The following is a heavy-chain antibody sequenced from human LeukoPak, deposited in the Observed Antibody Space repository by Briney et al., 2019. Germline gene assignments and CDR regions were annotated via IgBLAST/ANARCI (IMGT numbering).Heavy chain of an antibody. D-gene: IGHD1-26*01. CDR2: ISSSSSYI. Sequence: GGSLRLSCAASGFTFSSYSMNWVRQAPGKGLEWVSSISSSSSYIYYADSVKGRFTISRDNAKNSLYLQMNSLRAEDTALYFCAKKAQYNGNYPLDYWGQGTLVTVSS. J-gene: IGHJ4*02. CDR1: GFTFSSYS. V-gene: IGHV3-21*04. CDR3: AKKAQYNGNYPLDY.